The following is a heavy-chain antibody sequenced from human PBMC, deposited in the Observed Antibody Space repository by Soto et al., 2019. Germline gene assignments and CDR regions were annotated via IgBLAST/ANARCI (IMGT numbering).Heavy chain of an antibody. D-gene: IGHD2-15*01. CDR1: GFTFSNYA. CDR3: AKDWAERAASGGMDV. V-gene: IGHV3-30*18. Sequence: QVQLVESGGGVVQPGSSLRLSCAASGFTFSNYAMHWVRQAPGKWLEWVAVISYLGSNKYYGDSVKGRFTISRDNSKNALYRQMSSLTAEDTAVYFCAKDWAERAASGGMDVWGQVTTVIVSS. CDR2: ISYLGSNK. J-gene: IGHJ6*02.